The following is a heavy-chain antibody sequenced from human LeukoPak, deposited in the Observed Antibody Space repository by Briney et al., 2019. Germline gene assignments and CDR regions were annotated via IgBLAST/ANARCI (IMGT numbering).Heavy chain of an antibody. Sequence: SETLSLTCTVSGGSISSYYWSWIRQPPGKGLEWIGYIYTTGNSNYNPSLKSRVTISVDTSKNQFSLKLSSVTAADTAMYYWARQAYYSGSGSWTGFDYWGQGTLVTACS. D-gene: IGHD3-10*01. CDR2: IYTTGNS. CDR1: GGSISSYY. CDR3: ARQAYYSGSGSWTGFDY. V-gene: IGHV4-4*09. J-gene: IGHJ4*02.